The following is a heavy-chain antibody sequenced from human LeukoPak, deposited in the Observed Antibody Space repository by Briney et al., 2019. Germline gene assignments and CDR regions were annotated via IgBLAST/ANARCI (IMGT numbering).Heavy chain of an antibody. CDR1: GYTFTDYY. D-gene: IGHD2-2*01. CDR3: ARANALYCSSTSCLFDY. Sequence: ASVNVPCKASGYTFTDYYIHWVRQAPGQGLEWMAWINPNSGGTYYAQNFHDRITLTRDTSISTAYMELSRLRSDGTATYYCARANALYCSSTSCLFDYWGQGTLVTVSS. V-gene: IGHV1-2*02. CDR2: INPNSGGT. J-gene: IGHJ4*02.